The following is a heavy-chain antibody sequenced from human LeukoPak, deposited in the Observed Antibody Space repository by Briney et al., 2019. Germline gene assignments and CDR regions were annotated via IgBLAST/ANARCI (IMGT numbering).Heavy chain of an antibody. CDR1: GFTFSRYA. D-gene: IGHD6-19*01. J-gene: IGHJ6*02. CDR3: AKDLSYSSGWGDYYYYGMDV. Sequence: GGSLRLSCAASGFTFSRYAMNWVRPAPGKGLEWVSAISGSGGSTYYVDSVKGRFTISRDNSKNTLYLQMNSLRAEDTAVYDCAKDLSYSSGWGDYYYYGMDVWGQGTTVTVSS. V-gene: IGHV3-23*01. CDR2: ISGSGGST.